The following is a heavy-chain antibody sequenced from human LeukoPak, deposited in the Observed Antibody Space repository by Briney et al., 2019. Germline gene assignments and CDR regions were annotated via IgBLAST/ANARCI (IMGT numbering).Heavy chain of an antibody. CDR1: GGSISSSNW. CDR3: ARAAGPYYYYYYMDV. J-gene: IGHJ6*03. CDR2: IYHSGST. V-gene: IGHV4-4*02. D-gene: IGHD6-13*01. Sequence: NPSGTLSLTCAVSGGSISSSNWWSWVRQPPGKGLEWIGEIYHSGSTNYNPSLKSRVTISVDKSKNQFSLKLSSVTAADTAVYYCARAAGPYYYYYYMDVWGKGTTVTVSS.